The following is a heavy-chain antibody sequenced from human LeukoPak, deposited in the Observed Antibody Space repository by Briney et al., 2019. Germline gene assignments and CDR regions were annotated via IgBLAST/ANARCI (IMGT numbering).Heavy chain of an antibody. V-gene: IGHV3-33*01. J-gene: IGHJ6*02. Sequence: GSLRLSCAASGFTFSSYGMHWVRQAPGKGLEWVAVIWYDGSNKYYADSVKGRFTISRDNSKNTLHLQMNSLRAEDTAVYYCARASGPLMRYYYYGMDVWGQGTTVTVSS. D-gene: IGHD6-19*01. CDR2: IWYDGSNK. CDR1: GFTFSSYG. CDR3: ARASGPLMRYYYYGMDV.